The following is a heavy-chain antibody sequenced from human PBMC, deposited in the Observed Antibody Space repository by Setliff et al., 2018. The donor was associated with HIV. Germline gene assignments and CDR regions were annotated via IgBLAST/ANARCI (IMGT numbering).Heavy chain of an antibody. V-gene: IGHV4-61*02. CDR3: AREERKAPAGSGYYYYGMDV. J-gene: IGHJ6*02. D-gene: IGHD6-13*01. CDR2: MYTSGST. CDR1: GGSISSGDYF. Sequence: PSETLSLTCTVSGGSISSGDYFLSWIRQAPGKGLEWIGRMYTSGSTNYNPSLKSRVTISVDTSKRQFSLKLSSVTAADTAVYYCAREERKAPAGSGYYYYGMDVWGQGTMVTVSS.